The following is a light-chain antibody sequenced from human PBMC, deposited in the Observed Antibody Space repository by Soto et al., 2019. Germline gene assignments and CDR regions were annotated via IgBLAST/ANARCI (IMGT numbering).Light chain of an antibody. CDR1: QAVSSVL. Sequence: VVLTQSPCTLSLSPGERATLSCRASQAVSSVLLAWYQQKPGQAPRLLIYGASSRATGIPDRFSGSGSGTDFTLTVSRLGPEDFAVYYCQQHGTSPIFGGGTKVDIK. J-gene: IGKJ4*01. V-gene: IGKV3-20*01. CDR2: GAS. CDR3: QQHGTSPI.